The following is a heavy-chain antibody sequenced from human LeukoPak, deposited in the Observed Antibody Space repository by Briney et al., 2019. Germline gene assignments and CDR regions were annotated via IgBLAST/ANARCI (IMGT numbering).Heavy chain of an antibody. J-gene: IGHJ4*02. Sequence: SETLSLTCTVSGCSISSNIYYWGWIRQPPGKGLEWIGSLYYTGGAYYNPSLKSRITISVDTSKKQFSLRLSSVTAADTAVYYCASRYGDYGLYYFDYWGQGTLVTVSS. CDR2: LYYTGGA. D-gene: IGHD4-17*01. CDR1: GCSISSNIYY. CDR3: ASRYGDYGLYYFDY. V-gene: IGHV4-39*01.